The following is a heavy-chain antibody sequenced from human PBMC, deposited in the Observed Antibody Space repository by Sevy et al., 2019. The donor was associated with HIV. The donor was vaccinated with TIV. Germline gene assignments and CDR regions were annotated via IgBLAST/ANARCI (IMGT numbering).Heavy chain of an antibody. CDR3: ARDLPPSATTVAHFDY. V-gene: IGHV3-48*03. J-gene: IGHJ4*02. CDR2: ISNSGTTI. Sequence: GGSLRLSCAASGFTFSSYEMNWVRQAPGKGLEWVSYISNSGTTISYSDSVRGRFSISRDNARNALYLQMNSLRAEDTAVYYCARDLPPSATTVAHFDYWGQGTLVTVSS. D-gene: IGHD4-17*01. CDR1: GFTFSSYE.